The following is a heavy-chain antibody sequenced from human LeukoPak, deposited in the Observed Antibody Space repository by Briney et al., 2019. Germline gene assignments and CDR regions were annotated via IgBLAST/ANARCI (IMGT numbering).Heavy chain of an antibody. CDR3: VRGGIGSSWALDAFDI. J-gene: IGHJ3*02. CDR1: GGSFSSGNYC. CDR2: VDYRGST. D-gene: IGHD6-13*01. Sequence: SETLSLTCTVSGGSFSSGNYCSSWVRQPPGKGRECNVYVDYRGSTSYNQSLKSPVTISVDTSKNQFSQKLSSVTAADTAVYYCVRGGIGSSWALDAFDIWGQGTVVTVSS. V-gene: IGHV4-30-4*08.